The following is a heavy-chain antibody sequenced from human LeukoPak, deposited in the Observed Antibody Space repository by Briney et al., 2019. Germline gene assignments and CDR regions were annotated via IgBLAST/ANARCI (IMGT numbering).Heavy chain of an antibody. D-gene: IGHD2-21*02. CDR1: GYTFTSYY. Sequence: ASVKVSCKASGYTFTSYYMHWVRQAPGQGLEWMGIINPSGGSTSYAQKFQGRVTMTRDTSTSTVYMELSSLRSEDTAVYYCARSGLAYCGGDCHADYWGQGTLVTVSS. CDR2: INPSGGST. CDR3: ARSGLAYCGGDCHADY. J-gene: IGHJ4*02. V-gene: IGHV1-46*01.